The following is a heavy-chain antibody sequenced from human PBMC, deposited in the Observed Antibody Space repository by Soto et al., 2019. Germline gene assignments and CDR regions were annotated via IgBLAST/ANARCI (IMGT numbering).Heavy chain of an antibody. CDR2: IIPIFGTP. CDR3: ARERSVGYCITTTCPKPFYYYAMDV. CDR1: GGTFTNYA. D-gene: IGHD2-2*01. V-gene: IGHV1-69*13. Sequence: ASVKVSCKPSGGTFTNYAFSWVRQAPGQGLEWMGGIIPIFGTPDCAQNFQGRVTITADESTRTASMELSSLRSDDTAVYYCARERSVGYCITTTCPKPFYYYAMDVWGQGTTVTVSS. J-gene: IGHJ6*02.